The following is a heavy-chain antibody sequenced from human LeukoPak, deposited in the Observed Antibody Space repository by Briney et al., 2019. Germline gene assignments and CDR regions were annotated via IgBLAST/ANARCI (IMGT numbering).Heavy chain of an antibody. CDR2: ISGSGSST. D-gene: IGHD6-19*01. V-gene: IGHV3-23*01. Sequence: GGSLRLSCAASGFTFSSYALTWVRQAPGKGLEWVSAISGSGSSTYYADSVKGRFTISRDNSKNTLYLQMNSLRAEDTAVYYCAKVGQWRPGYFDYWGQGTLVTVSS. CDR3: AKVGQWRPGYFDY. J-gene: IGHJ4*02. CDR1: GFTFSSYA.